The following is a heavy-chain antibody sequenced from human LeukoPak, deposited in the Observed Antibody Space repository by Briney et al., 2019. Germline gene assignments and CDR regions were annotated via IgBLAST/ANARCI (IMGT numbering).Heavy chain of an antibody. CDR1: GYTFTSYG. CDR3: ARASSQLRPGDY. J-gene: IGHJ4*02. V-gene: IGHV1-18*01. D-gene: IGHD4-17*01. CDR2: ISAYNGNT. Sequence: ASVTVSCTASGYTFTSYGISWVRQAPGQGLEWMGWISAYNGNTNYAQKLQGRVTMTTDTSTSTAYMELRSLRSDDTAVYYCARASSQLRPGDYWGQGTLVTVSS.